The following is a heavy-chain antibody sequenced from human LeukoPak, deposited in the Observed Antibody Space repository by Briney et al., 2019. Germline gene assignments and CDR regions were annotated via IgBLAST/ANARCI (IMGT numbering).Heavy chain of an antibody. CDR2: IYTSGST. J-gene: IGHJ5*02. V-gene: IGHV4-61*02. Sequence: SQTLSLTCTVSGGSISSGSYYWSWIRQPAGKGLEWIGRIYTSGSTNYNPSLKSRVTISVDTSKNQFSLKLSSVTAADTAVYYCARRGTYYYDSSGYGFDPWGQGTLVTVSS. D-gene: IGHD3-22*01. CDR3: ARRGTYYYDSSGYGFDP. CDR1: GGSISSGSYY.